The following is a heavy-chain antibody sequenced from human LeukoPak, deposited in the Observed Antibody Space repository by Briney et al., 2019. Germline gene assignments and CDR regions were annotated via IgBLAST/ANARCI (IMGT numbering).Heavy chain of an antibody. Sequence: PVKVSCKASEGTFSSYAISWVRQAPGQGLEWMGGIIPIFGTANYAQKFQGRVTITTDESTSTAYMELSSLRSEDTAVYYCARGRIVLMVYAIYDYWGQGTLVTVSS. CDR3: ARGRIVLMVYAIYDY. V-gene: IGHV1-69*05. CDR2: IIPIFGTA. CDR1: EGTFSSYA. J-gene: IGHJ4*02. D-gene: IGHD2-8*01.